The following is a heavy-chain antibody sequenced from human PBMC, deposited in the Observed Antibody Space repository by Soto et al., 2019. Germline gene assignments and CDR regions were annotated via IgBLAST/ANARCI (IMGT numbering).Heavy chain of an antibody. CDR2: IYWDDDK. D-gene: IGHD2-2*01. CDR3: AHLRMGVVPAANRGEYNWFDP. V-gene: IGHV2-5*02. Sequence: GLDLAWLALIYWDDDKRYSPSLKSRLTITKDTSKNQVVLTMTNMDPVDTATYYCAHLRMGVVPAANRGEYNWFDPWGQGTLVTVSS. J-gene: IGHJ5*02.